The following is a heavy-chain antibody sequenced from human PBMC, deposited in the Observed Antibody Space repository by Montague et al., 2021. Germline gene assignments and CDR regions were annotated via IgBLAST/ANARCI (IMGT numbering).Heavy chain of an antibody. Sequence: SETLSLTCTVSRSLINSDYYWCWIRQPPGKGLEWMGSVSHGGRTYYNPSLKSRVTISVDTSNNHFSLKLIAVTAADTAMYYCARERDRYYYMDIWGKGTTITVSS. J-gene: IGHJ6*03. CDR3: ARERDRYYYMDI. V-gene: IGHV4-38-2*02. CDR1: RSLINSDYY. CDR2: VSHGGRT.